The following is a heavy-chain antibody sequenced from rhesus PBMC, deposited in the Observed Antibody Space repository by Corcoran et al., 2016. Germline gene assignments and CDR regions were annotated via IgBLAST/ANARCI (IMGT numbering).Heavy chain of an antibody. CDR2: IGG. CDR3: ASGLNYGAPNFGLDS. Sequence: QVQLQESGPGQVKPSEPLSLPCTVSGDSIISGYAWSWIRQPPGKGLEWLGYIGGYYNPSLKSRVTISKDTSKNQFSLNLTSVTAADTAVYYCASGLNYGAPNFGLDSWGQGVVVTVSS. CDR1: GDSIISGYA. D-gene: IGHD1-26*01. J-gene: IGHJ6*01. V-gene: IGHV4-127*01.